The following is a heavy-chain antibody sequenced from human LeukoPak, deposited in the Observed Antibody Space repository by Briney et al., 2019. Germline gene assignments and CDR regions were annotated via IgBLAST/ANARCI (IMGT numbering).Heavy chain of an antibody. CDR1: GGTFSSYA. J-gene: IGHJ6*03. D-gene: IGHD2-2*01. CDR3: ARGAMPTVYYYYYYMDV. V-gene: IGHV1-69*06. Sequence: SVKVSCKASGGTFSSYAISWVRQAPGQGLEWMGGIIPIFGTANYAQKFQGRVTITADKSTSTAYMELSSLRSEDTAVYYCARGAMPTVYYYYYYMDVWGKGTTVTVSS. CDR2: IIPIFGTA.